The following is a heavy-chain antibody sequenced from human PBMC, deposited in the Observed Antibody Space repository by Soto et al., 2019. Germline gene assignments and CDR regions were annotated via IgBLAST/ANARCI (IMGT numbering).Heavy chain of an antibody. J-gene: IGHJ4*02. D-gene: IGHD2-2*01. CDR1: GFTFSTYA. CDR2: ISDSGGTA. V-gene: IGHV3-23*01. CDR3: AKDGCSSTSCYHFDS. Sequence: HPGGSLRLSCAASGFTFSTYAMSWVRQAPGKGLEWVSAISDSGGTAFHADPVKGRFTISRENSKSTLYLQMSGLRAEDTAVYYCAKDGCSSTSCYHFDSWGQGTLVTVSS.